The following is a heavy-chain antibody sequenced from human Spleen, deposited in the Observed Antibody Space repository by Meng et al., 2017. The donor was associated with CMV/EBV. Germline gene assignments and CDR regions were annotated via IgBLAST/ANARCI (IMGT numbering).Heavy chain of an antibody. J-gene: IGHJ4*02. V-gene: IGHV3-9*01. CDR1: GFTFDDYA. Sequence: SLKISCAASGFTFDDYAMHWVRQAPGKGLEWVSGITWNSGGIAYADSVKGRFTISRDNAKNSLYLQMNSLRAEDTAVYYCARDGVAGTGDYWGQGTLVTVSS. D-gene: IGHD6-19*01. CDR2: ITWNSGGI. CDR3: ARDGVAGTGDY.